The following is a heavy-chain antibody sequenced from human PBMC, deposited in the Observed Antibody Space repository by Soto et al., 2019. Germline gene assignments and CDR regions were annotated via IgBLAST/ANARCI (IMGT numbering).Heavy chain of an antibody. CDR2: ISAYNGNT. CDR1: GYTLTSYG. Sequence: GXSVKVSYNATGYTLTSYGISLVRHTPGQGLEWMGWISAYNGNTNYAQKLQGRVTMTTDTSTSTAYMELRSLRSDDTAVYYCARDSNYGPAFDIWGQGTMVTVSS. CDR3: ARDSNYGPAFDI. J-gene: IGHJ3*02. D-gene: IGHD4-17*01. V-gene: IGHV1-18*01.